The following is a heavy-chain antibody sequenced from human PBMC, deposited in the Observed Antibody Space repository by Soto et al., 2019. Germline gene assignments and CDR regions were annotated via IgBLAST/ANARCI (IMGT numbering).Heavy chain of an antibody. Sequence: QVQLQQWGAGLLKPSETLSLTCAVYGGSFSGYYWSWIRQPPGKGLEWIGEINHSGSTNYNPSLKSRVTISVDTSKNQFSLKLSSVTAADTAVYYCARAPTGPRKFDPWGQGTLVTVS. CDR2: INHSGST. J-gene: IGHJ5*02. CDR1: GGSFSGYY. V-gene: IGHV4-34*01. D-gene: IGHD1-1*01. CDR3: ARAPTGPRKFDP.